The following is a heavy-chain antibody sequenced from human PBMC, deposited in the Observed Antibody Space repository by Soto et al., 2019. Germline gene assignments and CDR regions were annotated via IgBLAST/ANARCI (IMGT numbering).Heavy chain of an antibody. CDR3: AREPRYNWNYVDWFDP. CDR1: GGSISSGGYY. J-gene: IGHJ5*02. D-gene: IGHD1-7*01. V-gene: IGHV4-31*03. Sequence: QVQLQESGPGLVKPSQTLSLTCTVSGGSISSGGYYWSWIRQHPGKGLEWIGYIYYSGSTYYNPSLKSRVTISVDTSKNQFSLKLSSVTAADTAVYYCAREPRYNWNYVDWFDPWGQGTLVTVSS. CDR2: IYYSGST.